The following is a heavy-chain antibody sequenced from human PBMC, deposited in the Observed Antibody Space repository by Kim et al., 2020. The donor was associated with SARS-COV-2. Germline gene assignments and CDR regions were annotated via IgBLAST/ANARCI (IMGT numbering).Heavy chain of an antibody. CDR2: IWYDGSNE. D-gene: IGHD2-2*01. Sequence: GWSLRLSCATSGFMFRSYGMFWVRQAPGKGLEWLAVIWYDGSNEYYGDSVKGRFTISRDNSKNTLYLQMNSLRGEDTAVYYCARRATSSNRFDPWGQGTLVTVSS. CDR1: GFMFRSYG. V-gene: IGHV3-33*07. J-gene: IGHJ5*02. CDR3: ARRATSSNRFDP.